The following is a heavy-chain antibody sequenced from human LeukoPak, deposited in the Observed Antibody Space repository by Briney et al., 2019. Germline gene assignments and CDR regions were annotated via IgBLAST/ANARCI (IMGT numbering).Heavy chain of an antibody. CDR2: ISSSSSTI. D-gene: IGHD4-23*01. CDR3: ARDLVTPIMDV. Sequence: PGGSLRLPCAASGFTLSSYSMNWARQAPGKGLEWVSYISSSSSTIYYADSVKGRFTISRDNAKNSLYLQMNSLRAEDTAVYYCARDLVTPIMDVWGQGPTVTVSS. CDR1: GFTLSSYS. V-gene: IGHV3-48*04. J-gene: IGHJ6*02.